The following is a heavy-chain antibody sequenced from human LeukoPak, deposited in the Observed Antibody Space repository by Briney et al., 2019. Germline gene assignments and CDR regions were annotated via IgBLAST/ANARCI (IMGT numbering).Heavy chain of an antibody. CDR3: ARTYYYYYYMDV. CDR1: GGSISSGYYY. Sequence: SETLSLTCTVSGGSISSGYYYWSWIRQPPGKGLEWIGYIYYSGSTYYNPSLKSRVTISVDTSKNQFSLKLSSVTAADTAVYYCARTYYYYYYMDVWGKGTTVTVSS. V-gene: IGHV4-30-4*08. CDR2: IYYSGST. J-gene: IGHJ6*03.